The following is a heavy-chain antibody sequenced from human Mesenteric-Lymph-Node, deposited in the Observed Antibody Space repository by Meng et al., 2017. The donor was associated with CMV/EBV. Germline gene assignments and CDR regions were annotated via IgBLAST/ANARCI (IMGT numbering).Heavy chain of an antibody. J-gene: IGHJ4*02. CDR1: GYTFTAYL. CDR3: ARDHGGYFDS. Sequence: NVSGEASGYTFTAYLMHWVRQAPGQGLEWMGWINPNRGGTNFAQKFQGRVTMTRDTSISTAYIELKSLRSDDTAVYYCARDHGGYFDSWGQGTLVTVSS. CDR2: INPNRGGT. V-gene: IGHV1-2*02. D-gene: IGHD3-10*01.